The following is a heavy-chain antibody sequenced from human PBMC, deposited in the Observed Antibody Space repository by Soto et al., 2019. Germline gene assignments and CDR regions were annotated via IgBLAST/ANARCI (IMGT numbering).Heavy chain of an antibody. CDR1: GASFSGHY. V-gene: IGHV4-34*02. J-gene: IGHJ4*02. CDR3: ARGVEMAATYFDH. CDR2: INHRGTT. Sequence: QVQLQQWGAGLLKSSETLSLTCAFYGASFSGHYWSWIRQAPGKGLEWIGEINHRGTTNYNPSHKSRVTISADTAKNQFSLKLSSVTAADTAVYFCARGVEMAATYFDHWGQGTLVSVSS. D-gene: IGHD2-15*01.